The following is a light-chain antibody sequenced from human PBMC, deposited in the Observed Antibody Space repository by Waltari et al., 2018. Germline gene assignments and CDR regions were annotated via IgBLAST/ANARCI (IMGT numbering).Light chain of an antibody. CDR2: AAS. J-gene: IGKJ1*01. CDR1: QSGRHF. V-gene: IGKV1-39*01. CDR3: QQTYTTPGT. Sequence: DIQMTQSPSSLSASVGDRVTVPCRASQSGRHFLSWYQQKSGNAPKLLIDAASNVDSGVPSRCSGDGSGTECTLMIAGLQPEDFATYYCQQTYTTPGTFGQGTQVEI.